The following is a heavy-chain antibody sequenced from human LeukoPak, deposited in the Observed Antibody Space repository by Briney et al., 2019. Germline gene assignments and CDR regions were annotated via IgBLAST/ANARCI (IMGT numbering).Heavy chain of an antibody. CDR3: ARDRWELHSPSGY. J-gene: IGHJ4*02. CDR1: GFTFNSHA. V-gene: IGHV3-23*01. D-gene: IGHD1-26*01. Sequence: PGGSLRLSCAASGFTFNSHAMSWVRQAPGRGLEWVSAISGSGGNTYYADSVEGRFTISRDNAKNSLYLQMNSLRAEDTAVYYCARDRWELHSPSGYWGQGTLVTASS. CDR2: ISGSGGNT.